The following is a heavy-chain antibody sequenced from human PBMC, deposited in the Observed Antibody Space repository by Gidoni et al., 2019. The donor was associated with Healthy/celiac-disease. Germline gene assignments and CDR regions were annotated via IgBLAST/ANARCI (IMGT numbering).Heavy chain of an antibody. CDR1: GFTFSSYS. D-gene: IGHD7-27*01. Sequence: EVQLVESGGGLVQPGGSLILSCAASGFTFSSYSMNWVRQAPGKGLEWVSYISSSSSTIYYADSVKGRFTISRDNAKNSLYLQMNSLRDEDTAVYYCARVNWGSQLDAFDIWGQGTMVTVSS. J-gene: IGHJ3*02. V-gene: IGHV3-48*02. CDR3: ARVNWGSQLDAFDI. CDR2: ISSSSSTI.